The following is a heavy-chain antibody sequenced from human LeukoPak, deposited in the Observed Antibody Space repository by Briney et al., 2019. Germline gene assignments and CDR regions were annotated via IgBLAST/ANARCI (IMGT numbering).Heavy chain of an antibody. J-gene: IGHJ5*02. CDR2: IYYSGST. Sequence: SETLSLTCTVSGGSISSSSYYWGWIRQPPGKGLEWIGSIYYSGSTYYNPSLKSRVTISVDTSKNQFSLKLSSVTAADTAVYYCARGLGDPLIGFDPWGQGTLVTVSS. V-gene: IGHV4-39*07. CDR1: GGSISSSSYY. D-gene: IGHD3-16*01. CDR3: ARGLGDPLIGFDP.